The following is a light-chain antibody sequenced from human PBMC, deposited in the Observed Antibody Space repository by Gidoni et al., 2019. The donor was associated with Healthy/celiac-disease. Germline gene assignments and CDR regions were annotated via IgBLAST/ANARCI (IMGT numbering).Light chain of an antibody. CDR1: SSDVGGSNY. Sequence: QSALTQPPSASRSPGQSVTIACTGTSSDVGGSNYVSWYQQHPGKAPKLMIYEVSKRPSGVPDRFSGSKSGNTASLTVSGLQAEDEADYYCSSYAGSNNLVFGGGTKLTVL. CDR3: SSYAGSNNLV. V-gene: IGLV2-8*01. CDR2: EVS. J-gene: IGLJ2*01.